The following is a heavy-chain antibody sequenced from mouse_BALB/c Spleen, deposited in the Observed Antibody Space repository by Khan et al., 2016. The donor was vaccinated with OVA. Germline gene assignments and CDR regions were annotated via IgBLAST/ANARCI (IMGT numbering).Heavy chain of an antibody. CDR2: IWGGGGT. CDR3: ARAYYRYDGYYAMDY. CDR1: GFSLSRYN. J-gene: IGHJ4*01. D-gene: IGHD2-14*01. Sequence: QVQLKQSGPDLVAPSQSLSITCTVSGFSLSRYNIHWVRQPPGKGLEWLGMIWGGGGTDYNSTLKSRLSIRKDNSQSQVLLKMNSLQTDDTAMYDCARAYYRYDGYYAMDYWGQGTSVTVSS. V-gene: IGHV2-6-4*01.